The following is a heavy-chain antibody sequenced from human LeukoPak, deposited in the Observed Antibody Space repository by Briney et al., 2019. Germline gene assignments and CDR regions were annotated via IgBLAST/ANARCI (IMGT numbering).Heavy chain of an antibody. V-gene: IGHV3-21*01. D-gene: IGHD2-2*03. CDR1: GFTFSNYW. CDR3: ASKMDIVVVPAAPRGYYYYGMDV. CDR2: ISSSSSYI. Sequence: TGGSLRLSCAASGFTFSNYWMHWVRQAPGKGLEWVSSISSSSSYIYYADSVKGRFTISRDNAKNSLYLQMNSLRAEDTAVYYCASKMDIVVVPAAPRGYYYYGMDVWGQGTTVTVSS. J-gene: IGHJ6*02.